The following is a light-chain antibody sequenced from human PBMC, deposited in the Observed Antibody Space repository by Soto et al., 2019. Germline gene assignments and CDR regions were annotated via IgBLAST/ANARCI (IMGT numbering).Light chain of an antibody. J-gene: IGKJ1*01. CDR2: DAS. CDR3: QQHGT. CDR1: QSISSW. V-gene: IGKV1-5*01. Sequence: DIQMTQSPSTLSASVGDRVTITCRASQSISSWLAWYQQKPGKAPKLLIYDASSLESGVPSRFSGSASGTEFTLTISSLQPDDFATYYCQQHGTFGQVTKVEIK.